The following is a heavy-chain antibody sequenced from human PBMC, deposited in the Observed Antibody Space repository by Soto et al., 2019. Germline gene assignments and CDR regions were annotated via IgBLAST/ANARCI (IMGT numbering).Heavy chain of an antibody. CDR3: ARGRPLGSLYGMDV. CDR2: ITPIFGTA. CDR1: GGTFSSYA. V-gene: IGHV1-69*01. Sequence: QVQLVQSGAEVKKPGSSVKFSGKASGGTFSSYAISWVRQAPGQGLEWMGGITPIFGTANYAQKFQGRVTITADESTSTAYMELSSLRSEDTAVYYCARGRPLGSLYGMDVWGQGTTVTVSS. J-gene: IGHJ6*02. D-gene: IGHD3-10*01.